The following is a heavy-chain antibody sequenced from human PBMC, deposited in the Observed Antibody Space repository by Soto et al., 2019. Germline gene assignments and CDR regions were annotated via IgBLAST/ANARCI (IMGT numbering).Heavy chain of an antibody. CDR2: IYSTGTT. CDR3: ARHPAIARVENGLDV. V-gene: IGHV4-59*08. CDR1: GGSVNNLY. J-gene: IGHJ6*02. D-gene: IGHD2-21*01. Sequence: QLRESGPGLVKPSETLSLTCTVSGGSVNNLYWSCIRQPPGKGLEWITYIYSTGTTLSSPSLRRRVTVSVDTSKNQISMKLSSVTAADTAVYYCARHPAIARVENGLDVWGQGTTVTVSS.